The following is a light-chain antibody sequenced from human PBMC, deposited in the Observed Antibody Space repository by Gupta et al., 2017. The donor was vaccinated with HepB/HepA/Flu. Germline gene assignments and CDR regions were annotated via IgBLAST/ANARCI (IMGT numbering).Light chain of an antibody. CDR3: AAGDSSRSGWV. J-gene: IGLJ3*02. CDR2: SDV. CDR1: RSNIGSET. V-gene: IGLV1-44*01. Sequence: SVLTHPPSASGAPRQRATISCSGSRSNIGSETVHWYQQVPGTAPNLLNHSDVQRTSGVPGRFSGSKSGTSASLTISGLQAEDEADYYCAAGDSSRSGWVFGGGTKLTVL.